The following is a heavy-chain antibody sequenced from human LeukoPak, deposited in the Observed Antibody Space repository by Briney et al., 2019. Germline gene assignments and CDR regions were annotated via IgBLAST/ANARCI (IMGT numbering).Heavy chain of an antibody. D-gene: IGHD4/OR15-4a*01. Sequence: PGGSLRLSCAASGFTFSTFSMTWVRQAPGKGLEWLSYISGSSGTIYYADSVKGRFTISRDNAKNSLYLQMCSLRAEDTAVYYCARDAKRSLDYWGQGTLVTVSS. CDR2: ISGSSGTI. V-gene: IGHV3-48*01. CDR3: ARDAKRSLDY. CDR1: GFTFSTFS. J-gene: IGHJ4*02.